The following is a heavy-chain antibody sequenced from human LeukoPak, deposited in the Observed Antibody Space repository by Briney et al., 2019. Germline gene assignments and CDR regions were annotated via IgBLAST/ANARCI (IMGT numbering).Heavy chain of an antibody. V-gene: IGHV1-18*01. CDR3: ALCSGGSCYGDYFDY. Sequence: ASVKVSCKASGYTFTSYGISWVREAPGQGLEGMGWISAYNGNTNYAQKLQGRVTMTTHTSTTTAYMELRSVRSDDTAVYYCALCSGGSCYGDYFDYWGQGTLVTVSS. CDR1: GYTFTSYG. CDR2: ISAYNGNT. J-gene: IGHJ4*02. D-gene: IGHD2-15*01.